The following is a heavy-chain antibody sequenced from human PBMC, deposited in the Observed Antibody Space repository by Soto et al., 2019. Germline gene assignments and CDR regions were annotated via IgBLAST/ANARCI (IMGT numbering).Heavy chain of an antibody. V-gene: IGHV4-31*03. Sequence: QVQLQESGPGLVKPSQTLSLTCTVSGGSISRGGYYWSWIRQHPGKGLEWIGYIYYSGSTYYNPYLTRRVTISVYTSKKQFSVKLSSVTAADTAVYFCAKSRLEKYFFDYWGQGTLVTVSS. CDR2: IYYSGST. CDR1: GGSISRGGYY. D-gene: IGHD1-1*01. J-gene: IGHJ4*02. CDR3: AKSRLEKYFFDY.